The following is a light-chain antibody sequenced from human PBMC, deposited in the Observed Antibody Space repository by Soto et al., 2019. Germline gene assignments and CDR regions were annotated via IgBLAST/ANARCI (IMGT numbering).Light chain of an antibody. CDR1: QRVSSY. V-gene: IGKV3-11*01. CDR3: QQRSNWPST. Sequence: IVLTQSPATLSLSPGKRATLSGRASQRVSSYLAWYQQKPGQAPRLLIYDASNRATGIPARFSGSGSGTDFTLTITSLEPEDFAVYYCQQRSNWPSTFGGGTKVEI. J-gene: IGKJ4*01. CDR2: DAS.